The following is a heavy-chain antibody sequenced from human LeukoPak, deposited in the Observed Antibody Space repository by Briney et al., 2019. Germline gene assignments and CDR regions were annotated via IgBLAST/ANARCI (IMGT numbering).Heavy chain of an antibody. D-gene: IGHD6-6*01. CDR2: ISYDGSNK. Sequence: GGSLRLSCAASGFTFSSYGMHWVRQAPGKGLEWVAVISYDGSNKYYADSVKGRFTISRDNSKNTLYLQMNSLRAEDTAVYYCARAYSSSSVFDYWGQGTLVTVSS. J-gene: IGHJ4*02. CDR1: GFTFSSYG. V-gene: IGHV3-30*03. CDR3: ARAYSSSSVFDY.